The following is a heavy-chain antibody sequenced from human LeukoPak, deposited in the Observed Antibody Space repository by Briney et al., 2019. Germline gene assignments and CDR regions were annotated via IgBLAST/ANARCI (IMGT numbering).Heavy chain of an antibody. Sequence: PSETLSLTCTVSGGSISSYYWSWIRQPPGKGLEWIGYIYYSGSTNYNPSLKSRVTISVDTSKNQFSLKLSSVTAADTAVYYCARHVLADIVVVPAAIADYWGQGTLVTVSS. CDR3: ARHVLADIVVVPAAIADY. CDR1: GGSISSYY. D-gene: IGHD2-2*02. V-gene: IGHV4-59*08. J-gene: IGHJ4*02. CDR2: IYYSGST.